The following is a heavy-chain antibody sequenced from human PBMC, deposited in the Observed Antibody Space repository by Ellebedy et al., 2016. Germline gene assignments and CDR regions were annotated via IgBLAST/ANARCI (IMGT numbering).Heavy chain of an antibody. Sequence: ASVKVSCKASGYTFTGYGISWVRQAPGQGLEWMGWISAYNGNTNYAQKLQGRVTMTTDTSTSTAYMELRSLRSDDTAVYYCARDSRVTFGGLIVHFDFWGQGTLVTVSS. CDR2: ISAYNGNT. J-gene: IGHJ4*02. V-gene: IGHV1-18*01. CDR3: ARDSRVTFGGLIVHFDF. D-gene: IGHD3-16*02. CDR1: GYTFTGYG.